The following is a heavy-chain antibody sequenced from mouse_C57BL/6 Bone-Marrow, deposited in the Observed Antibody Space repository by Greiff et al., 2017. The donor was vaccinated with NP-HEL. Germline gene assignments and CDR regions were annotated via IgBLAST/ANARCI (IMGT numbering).Heavy chain of an antibody. CDR1: GFTFSDYG. J-gene: IGHJ4*01. CDR3: ARKGSIYDGDYVRYDMDY. CDR2: ISSGSSTI. D-gene: IGHD2-13*01. V-gene: IGHV5-17*01. Sequence: EVKLMEPGGGLVKPGGSLKLSCAASGFTFSDYGMHWVRQAPEKGLEWVAYISSGSSTIDYADTVKGRFTITRDNAKNTLFLQMTRLMSEDTAMYYWARKGSIYDGDYVRYDMDYWGQGTSVTFSS.